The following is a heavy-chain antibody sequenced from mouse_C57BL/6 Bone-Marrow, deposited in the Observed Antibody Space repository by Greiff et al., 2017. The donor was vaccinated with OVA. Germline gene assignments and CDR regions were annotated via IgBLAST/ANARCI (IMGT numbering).Heavy chain of an antibody. D-gene: IGHD1-3*01. Sequence: EVNLVESGGDLVKPGGSLKLSCAASGFTFSSYGMSWVRQTPDKRLEWVATISSGGSYTYYPDSVKGRFTISRNNAKNTLYLQMSSLKSEDTAMYYCARRGDGSSYYFEGWGQGTTLTVA. J-gene: IGHJ2*01. V-gene: IGHV5-6*02. CDR1: GFTFSSYG. CDR2: ISSGGSYT. CDR3: ARRGDGSSYYFEG.